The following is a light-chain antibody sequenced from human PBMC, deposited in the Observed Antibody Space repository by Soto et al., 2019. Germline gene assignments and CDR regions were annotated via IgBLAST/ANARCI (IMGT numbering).Light chain of an antibody. CDR3: QQRSNWPPVFT. J-gene: IGKJ5*01. V-gene: IGKV3-11*01. CDR2: DAS. Sequence: IVLTQSPATLSLSPGERATLSCRARQSVSSDLAWYQQKPGQAPRLLIYDASNRATGIPARFSGSGSGTDFTLIISILEPEDSAVYYCQQRSNWPPVFTFGQGTRLEI. CDR1: QSVSSD.